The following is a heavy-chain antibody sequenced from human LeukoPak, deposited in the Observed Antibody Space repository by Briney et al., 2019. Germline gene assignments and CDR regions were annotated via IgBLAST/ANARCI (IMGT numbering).Heavy chain of an antibody. CDR2: IIPILGIA. CDR3: ARVDYGHYYYYGMDV. V-gene: IGHV1-69*04. D-gene: IGHD4-17*01. Sequence: SVKVSCKAPGGTFSSYAISWVRQAPGQGLEWMGRIIPILGIANYAQKFQGRVTITADKSTSTAYMELSSLRSEDTAVYYCARVDYGHYYYYGMDVWGQGTTVTVSS. J-gene: IGHJ6*02. CDR1: GGTFSSYA.